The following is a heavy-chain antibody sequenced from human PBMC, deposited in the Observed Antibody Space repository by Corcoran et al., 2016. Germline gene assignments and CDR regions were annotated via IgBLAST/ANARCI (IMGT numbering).Heavy chain of an antibody. V-gene: IGHV3-48*04. Sequence: EVQLVESGGGLVQPGGSLRLSCAASGFTFSSYSMNWVRQAPGKGLEWVSYISSSSSTIYYADSVKGRFTISRDNAKNSLYLQMNSLRAEDTAVEYCAGDGAECVDFWKGGMDVWGQGTTVTVSS. D-gene: IGHD3-3*01. J-gene: IGHJ6*02. CDR1: GFTFSSYS. CDR3: AGDGAECVDFWKGGMDV. CDR2: ISSSSSTI.